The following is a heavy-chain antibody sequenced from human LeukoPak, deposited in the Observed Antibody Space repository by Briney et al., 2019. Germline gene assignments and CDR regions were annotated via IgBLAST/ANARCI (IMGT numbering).Heavy chain of an antibody. CDR3: ARDYEGITLNWFDP. D-gene: IGHD3-10*01. CDR1: GYTFTGYY. Sequence: ASVKISCKASGYTFTGYYMHWVRQAPGQGLEWMGRINPNSGGTNYAQKFQGRVTMTRDTSISTAYMELRSVRSDDTAVYYCARDYEGITLNWFDPWGQGTLVTVSS. J-gene: IGHJ5*02. CDR2: INPNSGGT. V-gene: IGHV1-2*06.